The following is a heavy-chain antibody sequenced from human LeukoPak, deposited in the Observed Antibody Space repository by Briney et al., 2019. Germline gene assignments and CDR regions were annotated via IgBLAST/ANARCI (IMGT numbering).Heavy chain of an antibody. CDR2: IFYTGKI. V-gene: IGHV4-39*01. CDR1: GDSITTEYYW. Sequence: SETLSLTCDVSGDSITTEYYWWGWLRQPPGKGLEWIAIIFYTGKIHDNPSLRNRISMSVDTSKDQFSLRLSAVTAADTAVYYCARQLGVGVWALDRWGQGALVTVSS. D-gene: IGHD3-16*01. CDR3: ARQLGVGVWALDR. J-gene: IGHJ4*02.